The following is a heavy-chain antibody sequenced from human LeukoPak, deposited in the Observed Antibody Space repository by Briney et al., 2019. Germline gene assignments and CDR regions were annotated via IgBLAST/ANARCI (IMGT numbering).Heavy chain of an antibody. D-gene: IGHD2-15*01. Sequence: SETLSLTCAVSGGSTSSSNWWSWVRQPPVKGLEWIGEIYHSGSTNYNPSLKSRVTVSVDKSKNQFSLKLSSVTAADTAVYYCARVSGVAATGREYYFDYWGQGTLVTVSS. CDR1: GGSTSSSNW. CDR3: ARVSGVAATGREYYFDY. CDR2: IYHSGST. J-gene: IGHJ4*02. V-gene: IGHV4-4*02.